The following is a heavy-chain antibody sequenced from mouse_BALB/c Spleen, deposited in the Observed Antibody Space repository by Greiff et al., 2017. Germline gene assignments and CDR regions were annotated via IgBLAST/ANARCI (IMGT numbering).Heavy chain of an antibody. Sequence: EVQLVESGGGLVQPGGSLKLSCAASGFTFSSYGMSWVRQTPDKRLELVATINSNGGSTYYPDSVKGRFTISRDNAKNTLYLQMSSLKSEDTAMYYCAREGYRYSDYWGQGTTLTVSS. V-gene: IGHV5-6-3*01. CDR3: AREGYRYSDY. CDR1: GFTFSSYG. D-gene: IGHD2-14*01. J-gene: IGHJ2*01. CDR2: INSNGGST.